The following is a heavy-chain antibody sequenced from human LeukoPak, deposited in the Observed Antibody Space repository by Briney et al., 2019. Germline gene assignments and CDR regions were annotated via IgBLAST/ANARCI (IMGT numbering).Heavy chain of an antibody. CDR3: VKETAFYDH. D-gene: IGHD2/OR15-2a*01. Sequence: GGSLRLSCSASGFTSSRSPMHWVRQAPGKGLEYVSAISSDGVSTYYGASVKGRFTISRDNSKNTLYLQMSSLRVEDTALYYCVKETAFYDHWGPGTLVTVSS. CDR2: ISSDGVST. J-gene: IGHJ4*02. V-gene: IGHV3-64D*06. CDR1: GFTSSRSP.